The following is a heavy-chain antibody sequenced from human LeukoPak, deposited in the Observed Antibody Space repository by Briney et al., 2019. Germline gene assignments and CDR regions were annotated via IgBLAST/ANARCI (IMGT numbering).Heavy chain of an antibody. V-gene: IGHV3-30*18. Sequence: GGSLRLSCAASGFPFSSYGMHWVRQAPGKGLEWVAAISNDGNNKFYADSVKGRFTVSRDNAKNTLSLQMNSLRDEDTAIYYCAKNGDRGAYCSGGSCYPYYYYYMDVWGKGTTVTISS. CDR2: ISNDGNNK. J-gene: IGHJ6*03. CDR3: AKNGDRGAYCSGGSCYPYYYYYMDV. CDR1: GFPFSSYG. D-gene: IGHD2-15*01.